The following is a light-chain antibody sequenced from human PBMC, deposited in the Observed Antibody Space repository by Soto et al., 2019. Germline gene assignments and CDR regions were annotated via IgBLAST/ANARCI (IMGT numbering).Light chain of an antibody. V-gene: IGKV3-20*01. Sequence: EKVLTQSPVTLSLSQGERATLSCRASQSVSSSYLAWYQQKPGQAPRLLIYGASSRATGIPDRFSGSGSGTDFTLTISRLEPEDFAVYYCQRYGSSRPWTFGQGT. CDR3: QRYGSSRPWT. CDR1: QSVSSSY. J-gene: IGKJ1*01. CDR2: GAS.